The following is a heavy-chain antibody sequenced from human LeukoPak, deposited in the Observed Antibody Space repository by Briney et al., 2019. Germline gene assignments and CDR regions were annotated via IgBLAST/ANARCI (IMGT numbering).Heavy chain of an antibody. CDR2: IYYSGGT. D-gene: IGHD4-17*01. CDR1: GGSISSYY. CDR3: ARDAGYGDYV. V-gene: IGHV4-59*01. Sequence: PSETLSLTCTVSGGSISSYYRSWIRQPPGKGLEWIGYIYYSGGTNYNPSLKSRVTISVDTSKNQFSLKLSSVTAADTAVYYCARDAGYGDYVWGQGTLVTVSS. J-gene: IGHJ4*02.